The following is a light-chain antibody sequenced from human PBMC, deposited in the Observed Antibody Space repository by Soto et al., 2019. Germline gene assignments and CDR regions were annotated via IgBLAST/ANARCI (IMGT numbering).Light chain of an antibody. Sequence: QSVLTQPPSVSAAPGQKVTISCSGSTSNIGNNYVSWFQQLPGTAPKLLIYENDKRPSGIPDRLSGSTSGTSASLGITGLQTGDEADYYCGTWDSSLSGYGFATGTKVTVL. CDR2: END. V-gene: IGLV1-51*02. J-gene: IGLJ1*01. CDR3: GTWDSSLSGYG. CDR1: TSNIGNNY.